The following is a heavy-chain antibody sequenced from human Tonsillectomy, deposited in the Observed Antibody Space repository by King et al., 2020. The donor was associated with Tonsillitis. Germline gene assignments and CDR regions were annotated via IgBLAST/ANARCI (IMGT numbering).Heavy chain of an antibody. V-gene: IGHV3-74*01. J-gene: IGHJ4*02. CDR1: GFTFSRYW. D-gene: IGHD2-8*02. Sequence: VQLVESGGGLVQPGGSLRLSCAASGFTFSRYWMHCVRQAPGKGLVWVSRINSDGSSTSYADSVKGRFTISRDNAKNTLYLQMNSLRAEDTAVYYCASESATGGRYFDYWGQGTLVTVSS. CDR3: ASESATGGRYFDY. CDR2: INSDGSST.